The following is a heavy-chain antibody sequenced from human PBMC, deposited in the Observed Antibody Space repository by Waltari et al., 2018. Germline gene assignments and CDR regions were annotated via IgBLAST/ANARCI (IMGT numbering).Heavy chain of an antibody. J-gene: IGHJ3*02. CDR1: GDKFSTYW. CDR3: ARREHDYDYVGGSYRRVIDTFDI. Sequence: EVRLVPSGAEVKKPGESLKISCKGSGDKFSTYWLGWVRHMPGKGLEWMGIIYVGDSETRYSPSFRGQVTMSADKSITTAYLQWSSLKASDTAMYYCARREHDYDYVGGSYRRVIDTFDIWGQGTRVTVSS. CDR2: IYVGDSET. V-gene: IGHV5-51*03. D-gene: IGHD3-16*02.